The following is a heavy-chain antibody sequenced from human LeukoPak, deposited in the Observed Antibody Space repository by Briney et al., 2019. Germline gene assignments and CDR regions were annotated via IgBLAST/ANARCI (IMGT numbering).Heavy chain of an antibody. V-gene: IGHV3-11*04. J-gene: IGHJ4*02. CDR3: AKDKVQRISSSWFDY. CDR1: GFTFSDYY. CDR2: ISSTGSTI. Sequence: PGGSLRLSCAASGFTFSDYYMSWIRQAPGKGLEWVSYISSTGSTIYYADSVKGRFTISRDNAKDSLYLQMNSLRAEDTAVYYCAKDKVQRISSSWFDYWGQGTLVTVSS. D-gene: IGHD6-13*01.